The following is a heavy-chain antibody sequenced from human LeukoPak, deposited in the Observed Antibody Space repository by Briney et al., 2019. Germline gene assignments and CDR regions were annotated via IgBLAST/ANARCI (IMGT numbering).Heavy chain of an antibody. CDR1: GYTFTSYG. J-gene: IGHJ3*02. CDR2: ISAYNGNT. CDR3: AREGMATITRDAFDI. Sequence: ASVKVSCKASGYTFTSYGISWVRQAPGQGLEWMRWISAYNGNTNYAQKFQGRVTMTTDTSTSTAYMELRSLRSDDTAVYYCAREGMATITRDAFDIWGQGTMVTVSS. V-gene: IGHV1-18*01. D-gene: IGHD5-24*01.